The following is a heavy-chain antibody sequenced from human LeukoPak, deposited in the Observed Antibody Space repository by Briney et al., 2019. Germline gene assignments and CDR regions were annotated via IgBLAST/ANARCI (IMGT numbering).Heavy chain of an antibody. CDR1: GGSFSGYY. V-gene: IGHV4-34*01. D-gene: IGHD6-6*01. J-gene: IGHJ4*02. Sequence: SETLSLTCAVYGGSFSGYYWSWIRQPPGKGLEWIGEINHSGSTNYNPSLKSRVTISVDTSKNQLSLILSSVTAADTATYYCARDVGARLPGYWGQGTLVTVSS. CDR3: ARDVGARLPGY. CDR2: INHSGST.